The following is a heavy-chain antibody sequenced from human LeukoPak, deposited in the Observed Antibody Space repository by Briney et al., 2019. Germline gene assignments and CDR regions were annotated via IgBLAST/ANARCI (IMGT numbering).Heavy chain of an antibody. D-gene: IGHD2-15*01. V-gene: IGHV3-23*01. CDR2: IGGSGGST. J-gene: IGHJ5*02. Sequence: GGSLRLSCAASGFTFNSYAMSWVRQAPGKGLEWVSSIGGSGGSTYYADSVKGRFTISRDNSKNTLFLQMNSLRAEDTAIYYCAKASGGSLNWFDPWGQGTLVTVSS. CDR3: AKASGGSLNWFDP. CDR1: GFTFNSYA.